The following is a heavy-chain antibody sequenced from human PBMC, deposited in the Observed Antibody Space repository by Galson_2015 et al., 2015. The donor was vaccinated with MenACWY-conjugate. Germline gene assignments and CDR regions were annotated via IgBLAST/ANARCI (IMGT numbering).Heavy chain of an antibody. D-gene: IGHD2/OR15-2a*01. Sequence: SLRLSCAVSGFTFSTYWMRWVRQIPGKGLASVSCISGDESTTDYAASVNGRFTISRDESRNTVYLEMNGLKAEDTGLYYCTTDYFGQCFFDSWGQGTPVTVSS. J-gene: IGHJ4*02. CDR1: GFTFSTYW. CDR2: ISGDESTT. CDR3: TTDYFGQCFFDS. V-gene: IGHV3-15*01.